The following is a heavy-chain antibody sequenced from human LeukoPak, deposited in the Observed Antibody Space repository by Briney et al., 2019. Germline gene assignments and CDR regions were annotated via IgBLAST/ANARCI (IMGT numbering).Heavy chain of an antibody. D-gene: IGHD6-25*01. J-gene: IGHJ6*03. CDR1: GFTFSSYS. CDR2: ISSSSSTI. V-gene: IGHV3-48*01. Sequence: GGSLRLSCAASGFTFSSYSMNWVRQAPGKGLEWVSYISSSSSTIYYADSVKGRFTISRDNAKNSLYLQMNSLRAEDTAVYYCARGPRPLYYYYMDVWGKGTTVTVSS. CDR3: ARGPRPLYYYYMDV.